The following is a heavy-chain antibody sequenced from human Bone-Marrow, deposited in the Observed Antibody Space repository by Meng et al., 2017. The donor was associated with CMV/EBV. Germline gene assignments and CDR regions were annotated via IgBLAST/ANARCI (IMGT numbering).Heavy chain of an antibody. CDR2: ISYDGSNK. V-gene: IGHV3-30-3*01. CDR3: ARSTPYYYGMDV. CDR1: GFTFSSYA. Sequence: GESLKISCAASGFTFSSYAMHWVRQAPGKGLEWVAVISYDGSNKYYADSVKGRFTISRDNSKNTLYLQMNSLRAEDTAVYYCARSTPYYYGMDVWGQGTTVTV. J-gene: IGHJ6*02.